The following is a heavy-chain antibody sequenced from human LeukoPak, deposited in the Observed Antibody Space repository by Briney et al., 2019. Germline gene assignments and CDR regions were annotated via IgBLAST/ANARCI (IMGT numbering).Heavy chain of an antibody. V-gene: IGHV4-39*01. J-gene: IGHJ3*02. Sequence: SETLSLTCTVSGGSISSSSYYWGWIRQPPGKGLEWIGSIFSSGFTYYNPSLKSRVTISVDASKNQFSLKLSSVTAADTAVYYCARRGSYPFDIWGQGTMVTVSS. CDR1: GGSISSSSYY. CDR3: ARRGSYPFDI. CDR2: IFSSGFT. D-gene: IGHD2-15*01.